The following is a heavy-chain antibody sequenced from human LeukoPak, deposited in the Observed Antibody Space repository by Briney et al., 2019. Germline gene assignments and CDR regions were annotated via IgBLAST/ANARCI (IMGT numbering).Heavy chain of an antibody. J-gene: IGHJ4*02. CDR1: GFTFSSYE. V-gene: IGHV3-48*03. Sequence: PGGSLRLSCAASGFTFSSYEMNWVRQAPGKGPEWVSYISSSGSTIYYADSVKGRFTVSRDNAKNSLYLQMNSLRAEDTAVYYCAREGNYYFDYWGQGTLVTVSS. CDR2: ISSSGSTI. CDR3: AREGNYYFDY. D-gene: IGHD2/OR15-2a*01.